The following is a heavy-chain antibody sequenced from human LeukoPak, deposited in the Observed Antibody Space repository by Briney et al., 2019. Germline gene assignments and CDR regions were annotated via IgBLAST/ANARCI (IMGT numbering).Heavy chain of an antibody. Sequence: PGGSLRLSCAASGFTFSSYWMSWVRQAPGKGLGWVANIKQDGSEKYYVDSVKGRFTISRDNAKNSLYLRMNSLRAEDTAVYYCARDLGGSGSYYYYYYYGMDVWGQGTTVTVSS. CDR3: ARDLGGSGSYYYYYYYGMDV. D-gene: IGHD3-10*01. J-gene: IGHJ6*02. CDR2: IKQDGSEK. V-gene: IGHV3-7*01. CDR1: GFTFSSYW.